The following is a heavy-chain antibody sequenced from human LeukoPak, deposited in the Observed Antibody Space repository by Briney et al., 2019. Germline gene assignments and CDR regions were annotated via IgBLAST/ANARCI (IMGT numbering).Heavy chain of an antibody. CDR1: GGTFSSYA. CDR2: IIPIFGTA. V-gene: IGHV1-69*13. CDR3: ARAAIAAAGTSWFDP. J-gene: IGHJ5*02. D-gene: IGHD6-13*01. Sequence: SVKVSCKASGGTFSSYAISWVRQAPGQGLEWMGGIIPIFGTANYAQKFQGRVTITADESTSTAYMELSSLRSDDTAVYYCARAAIAAAGTSWFDPWGQGTLVTVSS.